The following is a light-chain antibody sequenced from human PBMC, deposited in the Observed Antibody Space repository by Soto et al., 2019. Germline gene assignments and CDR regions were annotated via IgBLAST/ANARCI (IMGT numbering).Light chain of an antibody. CDR1: QSIRSY. V-gene: IGKV1-39*01. J-gene: IGKJ4*01. Sequence: DIQMTQSPASLSASVGDRVTITCRASQSIRSYLNWYQQKPGKAPKLLIYAASSLHSGVPPRFGGSGSGTDFTLTISGLQPEDFATYYCQQSYNTPPELTFGGGTKVEIK. CDR2: AAS. CDR3: QQSYNTPPELT.